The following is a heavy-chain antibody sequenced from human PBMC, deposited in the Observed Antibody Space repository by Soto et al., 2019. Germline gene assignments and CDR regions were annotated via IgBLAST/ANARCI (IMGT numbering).Heavy chain of an antibody. CDR2: INPNGGVT. CDR3: ARESGGATATLDYYYFYMDV. D-gene: IGHD5-12*01. CDR1: GDTFNDYY. Sequence: QVQLVQSGAEVKKPGASVTVSCRSSGDTFNDYYIHWVRQAPGQGLEWMGWINPNGGVTKYAQKFQGWVSMTRDTPIRTVYMHLSRLRSDDTAVYYCARESGGATATLDYYYFYMDVWGTGTTVTVSS. J-gene: IGHJ6*03. V-gene: IGHV1-2*04.